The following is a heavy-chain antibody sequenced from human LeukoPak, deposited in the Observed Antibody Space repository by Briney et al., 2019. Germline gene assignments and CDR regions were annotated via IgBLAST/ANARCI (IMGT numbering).Heavy chain of an antibody. V-gene: IGHV1-46*01. D-gene: IGHD2/OR15-2a*01. Sequence: ASVTVSCKASGYTFTSYYMHWVRQAPGQGLEWMGIINLSGGSTSYAQKFQGRVTMTRDMSTSTVYVELSSLRSEDTAVYYCARPQSPFDYWGQGTLVTVSS. J-gene: IGHJ4*02. CDR3: ARPQSPFDY. CDR1: GYTFTSYY. CDR2: INLSGGST.